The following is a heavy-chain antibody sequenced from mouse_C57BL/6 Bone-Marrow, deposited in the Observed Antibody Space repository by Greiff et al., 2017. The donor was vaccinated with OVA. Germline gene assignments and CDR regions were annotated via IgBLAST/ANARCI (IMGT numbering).Heavy chain of an antibody. CDR1: GYSITSDY. D-gene: IGHD1-1*01. CDR2: ISYSGST. Sequence: EVKLQESGPGLAKPSQTLSLTCSVTGYSITSDYWNWIRKFPGNKLEYMGYISYSGSTYYNPSLKSRISITRDTSKNQYYLQLNSVTTEDTATYYCARGDYYGSSRYWYFDVWGTGTTVTVSS. V-gene: IGHV3-8*01. CDR3: ARGDYYGSSRYWYFDV. J-gene: IGHJ1*03.